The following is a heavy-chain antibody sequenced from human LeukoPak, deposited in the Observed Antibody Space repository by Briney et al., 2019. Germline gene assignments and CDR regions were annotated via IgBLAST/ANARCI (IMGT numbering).Heavy chain of an antibody. CDR2: IYYSGST. J-gene: IGHJ4*02. V-gene: IGHV4-59*01. Sequence: SETLSLTCTVSGGSISSYYWSWIRQPPGKGLEWIGYIYYSGSTNYNPSLKSRVTISVDTSKNQFSLKLSSVTAADTAVYYCARDLGTVEDYWGQGTLVTVSS. CDR3: ARDLGTVEDY. D-gene: IGHD4-23*01. CDR1: GGSISSYY.